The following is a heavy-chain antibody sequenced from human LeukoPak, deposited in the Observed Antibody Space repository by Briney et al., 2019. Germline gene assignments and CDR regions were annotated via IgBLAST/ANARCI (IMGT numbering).Heavy chain of an antibody. J-gene: IGHJ4*02. CDR3: ARGSSGYYTRNY. CDR1: GGTFSSYA. D-gene: IGHD3-22*01. CDR2: IIPILGIA. V-gene: IGHV1-69*04. Sequence: GASEKVSCEASGGTFSSYAISWVRQAPGQGLEWMGRIIPILGIANYAQKFQGRVTITADKSTSTAYMELSSLRSEDTAVYYCARGSSGYYTRNYWGQGTLVTVSS.